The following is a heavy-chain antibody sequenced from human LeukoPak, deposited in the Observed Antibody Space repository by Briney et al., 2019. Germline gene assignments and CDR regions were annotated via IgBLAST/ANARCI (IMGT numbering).Heavy chain of an antibody. V-gene: IGHV1-46*01. CDR1: GYTFTSYY. D-gene: IGHD2-2*01. CDR3: ARGIGPEAFQDIVVVPAAIGYAFDI. J-gene: IGHJ3*02. CDR2: INPSGGST. Sequence: GASVKVSCKASGYTFTSYYMHWVRQAPGQGLEWMGIINPSGGSTSYAQKFQGRVTMTRDMSTSTVYMELSSLRSEDTAVYHCARGIGPEAFQDIVVVPAAIGYAFDIWGQGTMVTVSS.